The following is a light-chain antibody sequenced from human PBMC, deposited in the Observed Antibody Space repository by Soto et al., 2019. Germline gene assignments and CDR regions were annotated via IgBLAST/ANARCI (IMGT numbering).Light chain of an antibody. J-gene: IGKJ5*01. Sequence: DIQMTQSPSSLSASVGDRVTITCRTTQTISTYLNWYQQKPGKAPTLLIYGASTLQSGVPSRFSGSGSGTDYTLTISSLQPEDFATYYCQQSYRTPTFGQGTRLEI. CDR1: QTISTY. V-gene: IGKV1-39*01. CDR3: QQSYRTPT. CDR2: GAS.